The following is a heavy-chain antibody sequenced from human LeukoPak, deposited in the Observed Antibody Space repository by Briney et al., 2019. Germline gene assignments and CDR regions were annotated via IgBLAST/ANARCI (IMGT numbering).Heavy chain of an antibody. D-gene: IGHD6-19*01. J-gene: IGHJ5*02. Sequence: GSLRLSCAASGFTFDDYGMSWVRQAPGKGLEWVSVIYSGGSTYYADSVKGRFTISRDNSKNTLYLQMNSLRAEDTAVYYCARDGYGSGLNGGRWFDPWGQGTLVTVSS. CDR2: IYSGGST. V-gene: IGHV3-53*01. CDR1: GFTFDDYG. CDR3: ARDGYGSGLNGGRWFDP.